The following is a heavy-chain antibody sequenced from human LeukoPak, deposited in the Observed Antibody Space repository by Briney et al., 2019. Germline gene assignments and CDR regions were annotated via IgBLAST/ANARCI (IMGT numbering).Heavy chain of an antibody. CDR3: AREPMGSWGFDY. Sequence: GGSLRLSCAASGFTVSSNFMSWVRQAPGKGLEWVSVIYSGGSTYYADSVKGRFTISRDNSKNTLYLQMNSLRAEDTAVYYCAREPMGSWGFDYWGQGTLVTVSS. D-gene: IGHD6-13*01. CDR1: GFTVSSNF. J-gene: IGHJ4*02. V-gene: IGHV3-53*05. CDR2: IYSGGST.